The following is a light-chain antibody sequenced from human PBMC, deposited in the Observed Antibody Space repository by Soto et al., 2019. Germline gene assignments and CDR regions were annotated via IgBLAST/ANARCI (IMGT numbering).Light chain of an antibody. CDR1: QSVSSSY. CDR2: GAS. CDR3: LQYETSPFT. V-gene: IGKV3-20*01. Sequence: EILLTQSPGTLSLSQGERSTLXXRASQSVSSSYLAWYQQKPGQTPRLXIYGASNRATGIPDRFSGSGAGTDFTLTISRLEPEDFAVYYCLQYETSPFTFGPGTKVDIK. J-gene: IGKJ3*01.